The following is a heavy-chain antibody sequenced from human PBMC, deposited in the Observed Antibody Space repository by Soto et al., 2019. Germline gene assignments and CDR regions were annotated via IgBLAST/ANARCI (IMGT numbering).Heavy chain of an antibody. CDR3: ARHLTEDSLSGSYYYYYGMDV. D-gene: IGHD1-26*01. CDR2: ISSSSSYI. J-gene: IGHJ6*02. V-gene: IGHV3-21*01. Sequence: GGSLRLSCAASGFTFSSYSMNWVRQAPGKGLEWVSSISSSSSYIYYADSVKGRFTISRDNAKNSLYLQMNSLRAEDTAVYYCARHLTEDSLSGSYYYYYGMDVWGQGTTVTISS. CDR1: GFTFSSYS.